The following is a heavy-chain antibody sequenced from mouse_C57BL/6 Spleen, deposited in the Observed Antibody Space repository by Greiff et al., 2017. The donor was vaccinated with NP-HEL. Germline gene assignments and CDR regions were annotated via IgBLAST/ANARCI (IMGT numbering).Heavy chain of an antibody. CDR2: INPNNGGT. CDR1: GYTFTDYN. Sequence: VQLQQSGPELVKPGASVKIPCKASGYTFTDYNMDWVKQSHGKSLEWIGDINPNNGGTIYNQKFKGKATLTVDKSSSTAYMELRSLTSEDTAVYYCARRSGGYGNYENWYFDVWGTGTTVTVSS. V-gene: IGHV1-18*01. D-gene: IGHD2-10*02. J-gene: IGHJ1*03. CDR3: ARRSGGYGNYENWYFDV.